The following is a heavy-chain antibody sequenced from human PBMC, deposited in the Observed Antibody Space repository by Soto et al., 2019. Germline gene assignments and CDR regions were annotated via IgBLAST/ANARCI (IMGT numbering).Heavy chain of an antibody. CDR3: ARAEDGSGPFDL. V-gene: IGHV1-69*02. CDR1: GGTFSSYT. D-gene: IGHD3-10*01. Sequence: QVQLVQSGAEVKKPGSSVKVSCKASGGTFSSYTISWVRQAPGQGLEWMGRIIPILGIANYAQKFQGRVTITADKSTSTAYMELSSLRSEDTAVYYCARAEDGSGPFDLWGRGTLVTVSS. CDR2: IIPILGIA. J-gene: IGHJ2*01.